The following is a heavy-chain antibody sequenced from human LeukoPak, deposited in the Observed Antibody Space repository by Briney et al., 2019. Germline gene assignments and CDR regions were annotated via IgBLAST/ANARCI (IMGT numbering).Heavy chain of an antibody. V-gene: IGHV3-23*01. CDR1: GLTFSNYD. Sequence: GGSLRLSCAASGLTFSNYDMSWVRQAPGKGLEWVSSISDSGGSTYYADSVKGRFTISRDNSKNTLYLQMTNLRAADKAVYYCEKDLSRAVAADWFDPWDQGSLVTVSS. CDR2: ISDSGGST. D-gene: IGHD6-19*01. CDR3: EKDLSRAVAADWFDP. J-gene: IGHJ5*02.